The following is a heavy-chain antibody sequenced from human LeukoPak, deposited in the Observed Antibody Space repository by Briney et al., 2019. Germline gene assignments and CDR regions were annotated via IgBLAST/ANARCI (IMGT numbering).Heavy chain of an antibody. V-gene: IGHV1-18*01. Sequence: ASVKVSCKASGYTFTNYGITWVRQAPGQGLEWMGWISAYNGNTNYAQKLQGRVTMTTDTSTSTAYMELRSLRSDDTAVYYCASGLLKDIVVVPAAMEGIFAFDIWGQGTMVTVSS. J-gene: IGHJ3*02. CDR3: ASGLLKDIVVVPAAMEGIFAFDI. CDR2: ISAYNGNT. CDR1: GYTFTNYG. D-gene: IGHD2-2*01.